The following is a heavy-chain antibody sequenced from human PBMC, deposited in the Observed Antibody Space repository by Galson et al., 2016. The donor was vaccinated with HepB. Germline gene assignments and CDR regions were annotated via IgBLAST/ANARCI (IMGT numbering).Heavy chain of an antibody. CDR3: ARHRQAVAGIFDY. CDR1: GGSITSDSSY. V-gene: IGHV4-39*01. Sequence: SETLSLTCALSGGSITSDSSYWGWIRQPPGKGLEWIGSIHYSGSTYYNPSLNSRVTMSIDTSKKHFSLRLSSVTAADTAVYYCARHRQAVAGIFDYWGQGKMVTVSS. CDR2: IHYSGST. D-gene: IGHD6-19*01. J-gene: IGHJ4*02.